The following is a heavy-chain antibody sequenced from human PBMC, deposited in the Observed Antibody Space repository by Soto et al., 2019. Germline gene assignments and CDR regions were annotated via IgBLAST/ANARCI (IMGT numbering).Heavy chain of an antibody. CDR2: ISSSSSYI. CDR3: ARESIADFDY. CDR1: GFTFSSYS. D-gene: IGHD6-13*01. V-gene: IGHV3-21*01. J-gene: IGHJ4*02. Sequence: PGGSLRLSCAASGFTFSSYSMNWVRQAPGKGLEWVSSISSSSSYIYYADSVKGRFTISRDNAKNSLYPQMNSLRAEDTAVYYCARESIADFDYWGQGTLVTVSS.